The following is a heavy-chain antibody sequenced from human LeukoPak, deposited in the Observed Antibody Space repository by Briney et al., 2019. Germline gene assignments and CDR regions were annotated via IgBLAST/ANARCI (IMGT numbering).Heavy chain of an antibody. Sequence: GGSLRLSCAASGFTFSDYYMSWIRQAPGKGLEWVLYISSSGSTIYYADSVKGRFTISRDNAKNSLYLQMNSLRAEDTAVYYCAREFPSRLYSPWDYWGQGTLVTVSS. J-gene: IGHJ4*02. CDR1: GFTFSDYY. CDR3: AREFPSRLYSPWDY. V-gene: IGHV3-11*01. CDR2: ISSSGSTI. D-gene: IGHD2-21*01.